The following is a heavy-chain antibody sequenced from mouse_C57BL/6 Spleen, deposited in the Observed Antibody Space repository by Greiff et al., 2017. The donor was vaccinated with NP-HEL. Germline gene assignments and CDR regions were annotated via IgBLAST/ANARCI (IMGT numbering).Heavy chain of an antibody. CDR2: IWRGGST. CDR1: GFSLTSYG. V-gene: IGHV2-5*01. D-gene: IGHD1-1*01. Sequence: VKLMESGPGLVQPSQSLSITCTVSGFSLTSYGVHWVRQSPGKGLEWLGVIWRGGSTDYNAAFMSRLSITKDNSKSQVFFKMNSLQADDTAIYYCAKGGVVADYYAMDYWGQGTSVTVSS. J-gene: IGHJ4*01. CDR3: AKGGVVADYYAMDY.